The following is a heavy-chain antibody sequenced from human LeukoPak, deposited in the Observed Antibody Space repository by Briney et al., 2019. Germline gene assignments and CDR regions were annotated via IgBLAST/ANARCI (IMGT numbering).Heavy chain of an antibody. Sequence: GGSLKLSCAASGFTFTNYAMNWVRQAPEKGLEWVSTIHGGGDVTYYADSVKGRFTISRDNSRNTLYLQMNSLRAEDTAVYYCAKALSSSFYYFDLGGRGTLVTVSS. J-gene: IGHJ2*01. CDR1: GFTFTNYA. CDR2: IHGGGDVT. D-gene: IGHD3-16*02. CDR3: AKALSSSFYYFDL. V-gene: IGHV3-23*01.